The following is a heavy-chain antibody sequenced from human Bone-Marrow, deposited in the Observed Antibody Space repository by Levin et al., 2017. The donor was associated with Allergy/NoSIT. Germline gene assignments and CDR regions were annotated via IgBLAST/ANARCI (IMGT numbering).Heavy chain of an antibody. CDR2: IWYDGSNK. Sequence: GGSLRLSCAASGFTFSSYGMHWVRQAPGKGLEWVAVIWYDGSNKYYADSVKGRFTISRDNSKNTLYLQMNSLRAEDTAVYYCARDPPLTASGWSPPLDWGQGTLVTVSS. CDR3: ARDPPLTASGWSPPLD. J-gene: IGHJ4*02. D-gene: IGHD6-19*01. V-gene: IGHV3-33*01. CDR1: GFTFSSYG.